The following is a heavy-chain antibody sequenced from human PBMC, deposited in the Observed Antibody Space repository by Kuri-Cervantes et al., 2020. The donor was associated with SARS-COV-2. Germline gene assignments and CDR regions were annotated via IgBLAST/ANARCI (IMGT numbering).Heavy chain of an antibody. CDR2: ISYDGSNK. Sequence: GGSLRLSCAASGFTFSSYDMHWVRQAPGKGLEWVAVISYDGSNKYYADSVKGRFTISRDNSKNTLYLQMNSLRAEDTAVYYCARDGGATAGTYYYYGMDVWGQGTTVTVSS. CDR3: ARDGGATAGTYYYYGMDV. D-gene: IGHD6-13*01. V-gene: IGHV3-30*03. J-gene: IGHJ6*02. CDR1: GFTFSSYD.